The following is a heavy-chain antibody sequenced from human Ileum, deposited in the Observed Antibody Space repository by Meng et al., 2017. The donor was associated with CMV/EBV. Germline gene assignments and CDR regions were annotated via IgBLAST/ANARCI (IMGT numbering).Heavy chain of an antibody. CDR2: VHHSGIT. CDR3: ATNSEDY. CDR1: GGSFSDYY. V-gene: IGHV4-34*01. J-gene: IGHJ4*02. Sequence: QVPLQQWGAGLLQPSETLSLTCAVYGGSFSDYYWIWIRQSPGKGLEWIGEVHHSGITNYNPSLKSRVTISVDTSKNQFFLKLTSVTAADTGLYYCATNSEDYWGQGTLVTVSS. D-gene: IGHD4-23*01.